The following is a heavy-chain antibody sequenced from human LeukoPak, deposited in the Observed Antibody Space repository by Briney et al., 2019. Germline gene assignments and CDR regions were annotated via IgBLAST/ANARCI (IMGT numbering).Heavy chain of an antibody. CDR2: IYLGDSDT. D-gene: IGHD2-2*02. Sequence: KVGESLKISCKGSGYSFTSYWIGWVRQMPGKGLEWMGIIYLGDSDTRYSPSFQGQVTISADKSISTAYLQWSSLKASDTAMYYCARQVEYCSSTSCYNFQHWGQGTLVTVSS. CDR3: ARQVEYCSSTSCYNFQH. CDR1: GYSFTSYW. V-gene: IGHV5-51*01. J-gene: IGHJ1*01.